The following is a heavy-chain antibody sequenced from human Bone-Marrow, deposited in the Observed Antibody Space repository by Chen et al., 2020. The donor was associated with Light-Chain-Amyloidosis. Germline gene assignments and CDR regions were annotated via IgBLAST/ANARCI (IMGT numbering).Heavy chain of an antibody. J-gene: IGHJ3*02. CDR3: AKDISYDDILPGYPADAFDI. CDR1: GFDFSSYD. D-gene: IGHD3-9*01. Sequence: EVQLVESGGGLLQRGGSLRLSCAASGFDFSSYDMSWVRRAPGKGLEGVSTISGSGGSRYYGDSVKGRLTISRDNSKNALFLQMNSLRAEDTAVYYCAKDISYDDILPGYPADAFDIWGQGTMVTVSS. V-gene: IGHV3-23*04. CDR2: ISGSGGSR.